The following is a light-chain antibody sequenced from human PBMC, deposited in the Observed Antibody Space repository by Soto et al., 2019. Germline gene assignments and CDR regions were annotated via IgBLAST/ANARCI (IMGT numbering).Light chain of an antibody. J-gene: IGKJ4*01. V-gene: IGKV1-9*01. CDR3: QQLRTYPLT. CDR1: QGISDY. Sequence: DIQLTQSPSFLSASVGDRVTITCRASQGISDYLAWYQQKPGSAPKLLIYGASTLQSEVPSRFSGSGSGTEFSITISSLQPEDFATYFCQQLRTYPLTFGGGTRVEIK. CDR2: GAS.